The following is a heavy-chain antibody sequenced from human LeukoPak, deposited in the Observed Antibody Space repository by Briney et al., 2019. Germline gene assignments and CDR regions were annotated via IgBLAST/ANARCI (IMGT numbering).Heavy chain of an antibody. V-gene: IGHV1-8*03. D-gene: IGHD3-3*01. J-gene: IGHJ4*02. CDR3: AVAGIYRNYY. Sequence: ASVKVSCKASGYTSTSYGISWVRQAPGQGLEWMGWMNPNSGNTGYAQKFQGRVTITRNTSISTAYMELSSLRSEDTAVYYCAVAGIYRNYYWGQGTLVTVSS. CDR2: MNPNSGNT. CDR1: GYTSTSYG.